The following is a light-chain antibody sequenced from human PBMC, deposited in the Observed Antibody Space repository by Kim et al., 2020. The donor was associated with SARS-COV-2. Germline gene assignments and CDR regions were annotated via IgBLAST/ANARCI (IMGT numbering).Light chain of an antibody. CDR1: SLRSYY. J-gene: IGLJ3*02. Sequence: SSELTQDPAVSVALGQTVRITCQGDSLRSYYASWYQQKPGQAPLLVIYDKNNRPSGIPDRFSGSSSGNTASLTITGAQAGDEADYYCNSRDYSGNHLVFGGGTQLTVL. CDR2: DKN. CDR3: NSRDYSGNHLV. V-gene: IGLV3-19*01.